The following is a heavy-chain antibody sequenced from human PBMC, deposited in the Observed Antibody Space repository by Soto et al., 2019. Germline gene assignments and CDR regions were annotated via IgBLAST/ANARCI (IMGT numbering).Heavy chain of an antibody. Sequence: QVQLVQSGAEVKKPGASVKVSCKASGYTFTSYGISWVRQAPGHGLEWMGWISTYNGNTNYAQKLQGRVTMTTDTSTSTAYMELRSLRSDDTAVYYCARDSYYYDSSGYYEPDYWGQGTLVTVSS. CDR2: ISTYNGNT. CDR1: GYTFTSYG. CDR3: ARDSYYYDSSGYYEPDY. V-gene: IGHV1-18*01. D-gene: IGHD3-22*01. J-gene: IGHJ4*02.